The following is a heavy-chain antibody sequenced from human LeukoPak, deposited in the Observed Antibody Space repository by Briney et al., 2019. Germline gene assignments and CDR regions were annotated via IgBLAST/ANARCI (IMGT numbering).Heavy chain of an antibody. CDR1: GFTFSSYS. V-gene: IGHV3-21*01. CDR3: ARGGPTVTTGTRTIDY. D-gene: IGHD4-17*01. CDR2: ISSSSYI. J-gene: IGHJ4*02. Sequence: PGGSLRLSCAASGFTFSSYSMNWVRQAPGKGLEWVSSISSSSYIYYADSVKGRFTISRDNAKNSLYLQMNSLRAEDTAVYYCARGGPTVTTGTRTIDYWGQGTLVTVSS.